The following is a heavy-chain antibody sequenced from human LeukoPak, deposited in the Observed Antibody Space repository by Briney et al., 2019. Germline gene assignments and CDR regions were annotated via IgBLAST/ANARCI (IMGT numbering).Heavy chain of an antibody. CDR1: GGIFSSYA. D-gene: IGHD3-22*01. CDR3: ARRTYYYDSSGYFENAFDI. Sequence: ASVKVSCKASGGIFSSYAISWVRQAPGQGLEWMGGIIPIFGTANYAQKFQGRVTITADESTSTAYMELSSLRSEDTAVYYCARRTYYYDSSGYFENAFDIWGQGTMVTVSS. J-gene: IGHJ3*02. CDR2: IIPIFGTA. V-gene: IGHV1-69*13.